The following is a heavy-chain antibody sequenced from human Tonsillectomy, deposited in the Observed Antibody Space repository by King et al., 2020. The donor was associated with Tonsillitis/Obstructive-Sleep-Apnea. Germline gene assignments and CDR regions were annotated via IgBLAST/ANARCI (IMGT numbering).Heavy chain of an antibody. CDR3: ASLLIPTGYGMDV. Sequence: VQLVESGGGLVQPGGSLRLSCAASGFTFSTYEMNWVRPAPGKGLEWVSYISSSGTTMYYADSVRGRFTISRDNAKNSLFLQMNSLRAEDTAVYYCASLLIPTGYGMDVWGQGTTVIVSS. J-gene: IGHJ6*02. CDR2: ISSSGTTM. V-gene: IGHV3-48*03. D-gene: IGHD3-16*01. CDR1: GFTFSTYE.